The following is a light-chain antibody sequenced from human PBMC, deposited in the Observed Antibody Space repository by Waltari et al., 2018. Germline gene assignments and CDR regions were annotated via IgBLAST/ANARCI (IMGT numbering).Light chain of an antibody. Sequence: EIVLTQSPGTLSLSPGDRATLSCRASQSVTSSYLAWYQQKPGQAPRLLIYSASNRATGIPNRISGSGCGTEVTLTISGLEPEDFAVYYCQQYAYSPLTFGGGTKVEIK. CDR1: QSVTSSY. V-gene: IGKV3-20*01. CDR3: QQYAYSPLT. J-gene: IGKJ4*01. CDR2: SAS.